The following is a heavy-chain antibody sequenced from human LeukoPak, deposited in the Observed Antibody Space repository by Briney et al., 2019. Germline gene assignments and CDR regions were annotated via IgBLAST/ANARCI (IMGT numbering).Heavy chain of an antibody. D-gene: IGHD5-18*01. CDR1: GFTFSSYG. J-gene: IGHJ4*02. CDR3: AKVPARGYSYGYDYFDY. CDR2: ISYDGGSK. V-gene: IGHV3-30*18. Sequence: PGRSLRLSGAASGFTFSSYGIHWVRQAPGKGLEWVAVISYDGGSKYYADSVKGRFTISRDNSKNTLYLQMNSLRAEDTAVYYCAKVPARGYSYGYDYFDYWGQGTLVTVSS.